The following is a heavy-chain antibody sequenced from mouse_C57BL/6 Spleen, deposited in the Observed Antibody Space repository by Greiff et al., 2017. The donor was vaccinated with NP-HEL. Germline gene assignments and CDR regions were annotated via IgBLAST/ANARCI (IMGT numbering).Heavy chain of an antibody. CDR2: ILPGSGST. J-gene: IGHJ4*01. V-gene: IGHV1-9*01. D-gene: IGHD1-1*01. Sequence: VKLKQSGAELMKPGASVKLSCKATGYTFTGYWIEWVKQRPGHGLEWIGEILPGSGSTNYNEKFKGKATFTADTSSNTAYMRLSSLTTEDSAIYYCARRGDYYGSSPYAMDYWGQGTSVTVSS. CDR1: GYTFTGYW. CDR3: ARRGDYYGSSPYAMDY.